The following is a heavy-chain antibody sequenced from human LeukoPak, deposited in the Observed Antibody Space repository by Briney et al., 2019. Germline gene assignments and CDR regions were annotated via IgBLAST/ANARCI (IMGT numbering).Heavy chain of an antibody. Sequence: ASVKVSCKVSGHTLTELAMHWVRQAPGKGLEWMGGFDPEDGETIYAKKFQGRVTMTEDTSTDTAYMDLSSLGSEGTAVYYCATQARGYFYYWGQGTLVTVSS. CDR3: ATQARGYFYY. V-gene: IGHV1-24*01. CDR2: FDPEDGET. CDR1: GHTLTELA. J-gene: IGHJ4*02.